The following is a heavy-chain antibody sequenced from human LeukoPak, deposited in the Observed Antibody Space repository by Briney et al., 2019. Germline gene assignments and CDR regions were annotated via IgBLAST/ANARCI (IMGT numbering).Heavy chain of an antibody. CDR2: ISNSGSSI. Sequence: GGSLRLSCAASGFTVSSNYMSWVRQAPGKGLEWVSYISNSGSSIYYADSVKGRFTTSRDNAKSSLYLQMNSLRAEDTAVYYCGRGHWGLDYWGQGALVTVSS. CDR1: GFTVSSNY. V-gene: IGHV3-11*04. J-gene: IGHJ4*02. CDR3: GRGHWGLDY. D-gene: IGHD7-27*01.